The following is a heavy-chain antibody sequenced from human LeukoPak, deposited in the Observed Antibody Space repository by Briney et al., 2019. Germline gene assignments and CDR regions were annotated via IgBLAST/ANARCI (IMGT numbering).Heavy chain of an antibody. CDR3: ASPWHRYYYGSWSSDY. CDR2: ISSSSSYI. V-gene: IGHV3-21*01. D-gene: IGHD3-10*01. J-gene: IGHJ4*02. Sequence: PGGSLRLSCAASGFTFSSYSMNWVRQAPGKGLEWVSSISSSSSYIYYADSVKGRFTISRDNAKNSLYLQMNSLRAEDTAVYYCASPWHRYYYGSWSSDYWGQGTLVTASS. CDR1: GFTFSSYS.